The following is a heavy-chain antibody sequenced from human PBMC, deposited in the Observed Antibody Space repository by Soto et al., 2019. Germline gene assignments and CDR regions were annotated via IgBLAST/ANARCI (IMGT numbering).Heavy chain of an antibody. D-gene: IGHD6-19*01. V-gene: IGHV4-39*01. CDR2: MYYTGST. CDR3: ARAIVAVAAGFDY. Sequence: QVQLQQSGPGLVKPSETLSLTCTVSGASISSSSYYWGWIRQPPGRGLEWIGSMYYTGSTYYNPSLKSRVNMFVDTSKKQLSLYVASVTAADTAVYYCARAIVAVAAGFDYWGQGTLVAVSS. J-gene: IGHJ4*02. CDR1: GASISSSSYY.